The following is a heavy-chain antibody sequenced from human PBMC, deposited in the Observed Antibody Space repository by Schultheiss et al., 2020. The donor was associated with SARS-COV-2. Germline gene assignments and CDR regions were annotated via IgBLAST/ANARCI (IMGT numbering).Heavy chain of an antibody. V-gene: IGHV3-7*03. CDR3: ARDNWNYGIDN. Sequence: GGSLRLSCSASGFTFSSYWMSWVRQAPGKGLEWVANIRQDGSEKYYVDSVKGRFTISRDNAKNSVYLQMNSLRAEDTAVYYCARDNWNYGIDNWGQGTLVTV. CDR2: IRQDGSEK. CDR1: GFTFSSYW. D-gene: IGHD1-7*01. J-gene: IGHJ4*02.